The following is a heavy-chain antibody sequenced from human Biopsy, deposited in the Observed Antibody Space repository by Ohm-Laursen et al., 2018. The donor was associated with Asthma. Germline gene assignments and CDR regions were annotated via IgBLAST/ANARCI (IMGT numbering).Heavy chain of an antibody. J-gene: IGHJ3*02. CDR2: ISKDASTQ. CDR3: VRDGTDDAFDI. Sequence: SLRLSCAASGFSFSNFAIHWVRQAPGKELEWVGVISKDASTQDYADSVKGRFTMARDNSKNTLDLQMDSLREEDTAVYYCVRDGTDDAFDIWGQGTVVSVSS. D-gene: IGHD1-1*01. CDR1: GFSFSNFA. V-gene: IGHV3-30*01.